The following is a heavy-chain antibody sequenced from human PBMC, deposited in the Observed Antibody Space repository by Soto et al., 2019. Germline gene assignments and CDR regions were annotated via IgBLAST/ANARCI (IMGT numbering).Heavy chain of an antibody. CDR1: GFTFSTYW. V-gene: IGHV3-74*01. CDR3: ARGLKNYYGVDV. Sequence: EVKVVESGGGLVQPGGSLRLSCVASGFTFSTYWMHWVRQVPGKGPVWVSRIKGDGSSLSYADSVKGRFTISRDNVENTVYLQMGSLTADDTAEYYCARGLKNYYGVDVWGQGTTVTVSS. CDR2: IKGDGSSL. J-gene: IGHJ6*02.